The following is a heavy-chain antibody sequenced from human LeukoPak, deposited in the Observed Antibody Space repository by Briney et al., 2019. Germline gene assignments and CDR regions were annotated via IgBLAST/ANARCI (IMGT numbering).Heavy chain of an antibody. Sequence: GGSLRLYCAASGFSFGSYGMHWVRQAPGKGLEWVAFIRYGGSHQFYADSVRGRFTISRDNPKNTLYLQMNSLRGEDTAVYFCAGDSGTWFYLQDWGQGTLVTVSS. D-gene: IGHD2/OR15-2a*01. CDR1: GFSFGSYG. J-gene: IGHJ1*01. CDR2: IRYGGSHQ. V-gene: IGHV3-30*02. CDR3: AGDSGTWFYLQD.